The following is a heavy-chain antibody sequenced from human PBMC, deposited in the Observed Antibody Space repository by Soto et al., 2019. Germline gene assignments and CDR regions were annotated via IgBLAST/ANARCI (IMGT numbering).Heavy chain of an antibody. V-gene: IGHV2-5*02. CDR3: AKRYSVPVSDY. CDR2: IYWDDDK. CDR1: GLSLSKKREG. D-gene: IGHD2-15*01. J-gene: IGHJ4*02. Sequence: LGNPAHRVRLACSFWGLSLSKKREGVGWILQPPGKALEWLALIYWDDDKRYSPSLKSRLIINKDTSKNQVVLKMTNMDPVDTAQYYGAKRYSVPVSDYRGQRTPVPVS.